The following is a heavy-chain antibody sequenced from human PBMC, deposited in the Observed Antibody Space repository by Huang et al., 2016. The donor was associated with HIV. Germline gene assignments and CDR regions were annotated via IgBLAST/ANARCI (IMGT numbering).Heavy chain of an antibody. J-gene: IGHJ6*03. CDR3: ARSGFGVVITTTLDYYYMDV. Sequence: QVQLVQSGAEVKKPGASVKVSCEASNYNFGSHGISWVRQAPGQGLEWMGWISVYNGDTKYAQKVQGRVTMTRETSTRTAYMELTSLRFDDTAVYYCARSGFGVVITTTLDYYYMDVWGTGTTFTVSS. D-gene: IGHD3-3*01. V-gene: IGHV1-18*01. CDR1: NYNFGSHG. CDR2: ISVYNGDT.